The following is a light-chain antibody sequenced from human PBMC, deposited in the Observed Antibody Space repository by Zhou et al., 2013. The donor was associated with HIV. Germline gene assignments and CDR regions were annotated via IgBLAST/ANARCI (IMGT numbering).Light chain of an antibody. CDR2: DVS. Sequence: QSALTQPASVSGSPGQSITISCTGTSSDVGGYNYVSWYQQHPGKAPKLMIYDVSNRPSGVSNRFSGSKSGNTASLTISGLQAEDEADYYCCSYAGSSTSAVFGGGTKLTVL. CDR3: CSYAGSSTSAV. CDR1: SSDVGGYNY. J-gene: IGLJ2*01. V-gene: IGLV2-14*03.